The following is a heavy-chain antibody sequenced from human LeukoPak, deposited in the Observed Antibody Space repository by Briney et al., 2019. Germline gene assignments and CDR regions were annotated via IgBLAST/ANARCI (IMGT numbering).Heavy chain of an antibody. CDR3: AKEGDISSSWYLSNYFDY. CDR2: ISYDGSNT. D-gene: IGHD6-13*01. J-gene: IGHJ4*02. CDR1: GFTFRAYG. Sequence: PGGSLRLSCAASGFTFRAYGMHWVRQAPGKGLEWLAIISYDGSNTYYADSVKGRFTISRDNSKNTLYLQMDSLRAEDTAVYCCAKEGDISSSWYLSNYFDYWGQGTLVTVSS. V-gene: IGHV3-30*18.